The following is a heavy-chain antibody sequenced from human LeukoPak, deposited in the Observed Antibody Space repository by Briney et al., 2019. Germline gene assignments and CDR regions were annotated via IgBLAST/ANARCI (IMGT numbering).Heavy chain of an antibody. Sequence: PGGSLRLSCAASGFTFSGYSMNWVRQAPGKGLEWVSYISSSSSPIYYADSVKGRFTISRDNAKNSLYLQMNSLGAEDTAVYYCARGLHYYDSSGYYYPDAFDVWGQGTMVTVSS. V-gene: IGHV3-48*01. CDR3: ARGLHYYDSSGYYYPDAFDV. D-gene: IGHD3-22*01. CDR1: GFTFSGYS. J-gene: IGHJ3*01. CDR2: ISSSSSPI.